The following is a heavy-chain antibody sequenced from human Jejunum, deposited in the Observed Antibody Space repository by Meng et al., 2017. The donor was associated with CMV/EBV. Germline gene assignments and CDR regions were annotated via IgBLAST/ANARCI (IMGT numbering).Heavy chain of an antibody. CDR1: YY. J-gene: IGHJ4*02. V-gene: IGHV3-11*01. Sequence: YYMYGVRQAPGKGLGWVSYISSSGIRSSGSTIYYADSVKGRFTISRDNAKNSLYLQMNSLRAEDTAVYYCARGGHITMVRGVITFDYWGQGTLVTVSS. CDR2: ISSSGIRSSGSTI. D-gene: IGHD3-10*01. CDR3: ARGGHITMVRGVITFDY.